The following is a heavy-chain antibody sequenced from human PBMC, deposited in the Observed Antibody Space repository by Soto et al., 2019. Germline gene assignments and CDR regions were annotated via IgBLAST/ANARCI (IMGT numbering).Heavy chain of an antibody. CDR3: ARIRRILGVYYYYYMDV. CDR2: IFSNDEK. J-gene: IGHJ6*03. D-gene: IGHD2-8*02. Sequence: QVTLKESGPVLVKPTETLTLTCTVSGFSLSNARMGVSWIRQPPGKALEWLAHIFSNDEKSYSTSLKSRLTISKDTSKSQVVLTMTNMDPVDTATYYWARIRRILGVYYYYYMDVWGKGTTVTVSS. CDR1: GFSLSNARMG. V-gene: IGHV2-26*01.